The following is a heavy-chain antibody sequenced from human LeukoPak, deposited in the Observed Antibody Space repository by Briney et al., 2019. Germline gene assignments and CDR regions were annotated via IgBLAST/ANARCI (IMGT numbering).Heavy chain of an antibody. CDR3: ATYGSGTYRLDY. D-gene: IGHD3-10*01. Sequence: GGSLRLSCAASGFTFRSSGMHWVRQVPGKGLEWVALIYYDGSNYYYSASVKGRLTISRDNSRNTLYLQMNSLRAEDTAIYYCATYGSGTYRLDYWGQGTLVIVSS. V-gene: IGHV3-33*01. CDR2: IYYDGSNY. CDR1: GFTFRSSG. J-gene: IGHJ4*02.